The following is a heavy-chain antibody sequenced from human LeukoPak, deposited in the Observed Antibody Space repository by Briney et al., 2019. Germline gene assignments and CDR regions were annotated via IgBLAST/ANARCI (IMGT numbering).Heavy chain of an antibody. CDR3: ARDLEAANTYYFDY. J-gene: IGHJ4*02. V-gene: IGHV3-66*01. D-gene: IGHD6-13*01. CDR1: GFTVGSSY. Sequence: GGSLRLSCAASGFTVGSSYMSWVRQAPGKGLEWVSIISSAGTTYYADSVKGRFTISRDNSKNTVYLQVNSLRDEDTAVYYCARDLEAANTYYFDYWGRGTMVTVSS. CDR2: ISSAGTT.